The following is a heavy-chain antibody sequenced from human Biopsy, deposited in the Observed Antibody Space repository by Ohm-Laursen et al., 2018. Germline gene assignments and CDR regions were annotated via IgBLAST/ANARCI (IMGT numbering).Heavy chain of an antibody. D-gene: IGHD6-19*01. CDR2: IWYDGTNE. Sequence: SLRLSCTASGFTFGHYAMHWVRQAPGKGLEWISLIWYDGTNEDYADSVKGRFTISRDNSKNTLYLQINTPTLEDTAFYYCARGLSSGWYGYFDVWGRGTLVTVSS. CDR3: ARGLSSGWYGYFDV. J-gene: IGHJ2*01. V-gene: IGHV3-33*04. CDR1: GFTFGHYA.